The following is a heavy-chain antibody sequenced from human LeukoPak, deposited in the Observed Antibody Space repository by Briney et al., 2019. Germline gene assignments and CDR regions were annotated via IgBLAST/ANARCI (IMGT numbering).Heavy chain of an antibody. CDR3: ARDGYDILTGYHPWYYGMDV. Sequence: PGGSLRLSCAASGFTFSSYGMHWVRQAPGKGLEWVAVIWYDGSNKYYADSVKGRFTISRDNSKNTLYLQMNSLRAEDTAVYYCARDGYDILTGYHPWYYGMDVWDKGTTVTVSS. CDR1: GFTFSSYG. D-gene: IGHD3-9*01. J-gene: IGHJ6*04. V-gene: IGHV3-33*01. CDR2: IWYDGSNK.